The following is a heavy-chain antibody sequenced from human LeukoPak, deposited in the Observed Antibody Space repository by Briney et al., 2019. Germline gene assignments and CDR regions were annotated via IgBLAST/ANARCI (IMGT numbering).Heavy chain of an antibody. V-gene: IGHV3-23*01. CDR1: GFTFSRYT. CDR3: AKARFTVTNYFDY. J-gene: IGHJ4*02. Sequence: TGGSLRLSCAASGFTFSRYTMNWVRQAPGKGLEWVSAISGSGGSTYYADSVKGRFTISRDNSKNTLYLQMNSLRADDTAVYYCAKARFTVTNYFDYWGQGTLVTVSS. D-gene: IGHD4-11*01. CDR2: ISGSGGST.